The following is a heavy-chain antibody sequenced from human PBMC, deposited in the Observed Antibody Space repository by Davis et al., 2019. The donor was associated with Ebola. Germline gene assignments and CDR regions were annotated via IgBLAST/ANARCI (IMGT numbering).Heavy chain of an antibody. CDR1: GFTFSSYA. CDR3: ASRRYCTSPRCSIAGVFDS. D-gene: IGHD2-2*01. J-gene: IGHJ4*02. CDR2: VSGSGGIT. Sequence: GESLKISCAASGFTFSSYAMSWVRQAPGKGLEWVSSVSGSGGITYYADSVKGRYTISRDNSKNTLYLQVNSLRAEDTAVYYCASRRYCTSPRCSIAGVFDSWGQGTLVTVSS. V-gene: IGHV3-23*01.